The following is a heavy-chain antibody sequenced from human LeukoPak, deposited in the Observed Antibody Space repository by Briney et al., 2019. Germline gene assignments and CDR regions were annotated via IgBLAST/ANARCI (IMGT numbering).Heavy chain of an antibody. CDR1: GGSISSSPYY. CDR2: IYYSGTT. CDR3: ARCYYGSGSLYYYYYYMVV. Sequence: SETLSLTCTVSGGSISSSPYYWGWIRQPPGKGLEWIGSIYYSGTTHYNPSLESRVTISVDTSKNQFSLKLSSVTAADTAVYYCARCYYGSGSLYYYYYYMVVWGKGTTVTISS. J-gene: IGHJ6*03. D-gene: IGHD3-10*01. V-gene: IGHV4-39*07.